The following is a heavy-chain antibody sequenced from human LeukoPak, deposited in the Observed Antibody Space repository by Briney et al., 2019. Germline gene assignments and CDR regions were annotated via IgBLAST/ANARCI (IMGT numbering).Heavy chain of an antibody. V-gene: IGHV4-34*10. CDR1: GVSFNDYY. D-gene: IGHD4-17*01. J-gene: IGHJ4*02. CDR2: INHSGYT. CDR3: TRMTTGHDY. Sequence: SETLSLTCAVSGVSFNDYYWSWVRQTPGKGLAWIGEINHSGYTNDSPSLKSRVTISIDTSRKQFFLNLRSVTVADTGIYYCTRMTTGHDYWGQGTLVTVSS.